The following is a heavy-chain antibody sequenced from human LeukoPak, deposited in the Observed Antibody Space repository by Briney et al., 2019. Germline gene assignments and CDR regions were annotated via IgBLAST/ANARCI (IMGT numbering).Heavy chain of an antibody. CDR3: ARDYSPVAGTGDDAFDI. Sequence: GGSLRLSCAASGFTFSDYYMSWIRQAPGKGLEWVSYISSSSSYTNYADSVKGRFTISRDNAKNSLYLQMNSLRAEDTAVYYCARDYSPVAGTGDDAFDIWGQGTIVTVSS. V-gene: IGHV3-11*05. D-gene: IGHD6-19*01. CDR2: ISSSSSYT. CDR1: GFTFSDYY. J-gene: IGHJ3*02.